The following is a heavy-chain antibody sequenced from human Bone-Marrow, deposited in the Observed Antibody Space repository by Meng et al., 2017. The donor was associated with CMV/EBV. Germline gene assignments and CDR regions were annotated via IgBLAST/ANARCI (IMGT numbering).Heavy chain of an antibody. Sequence: GESLKISCAASGFTFSSYWMHWVRQAPGKGLEWVAVIWYDGSNKYYADSVKGRFTISRDNSKNTLYLQMNSLRAEDTAVYYCAKDIVDCSSTSCQYYYYYYGMDVWGQGTTVTVSS. D-gene: IGHD2-2*01. CDR3: AKDIVDCSSTSCQYYYYYYGMDV. J-gene: IGHJ6*02. CDR2: IWYDGSNK. CDR1: GFTFSSYW. V-gene: IGHV3-33*06.